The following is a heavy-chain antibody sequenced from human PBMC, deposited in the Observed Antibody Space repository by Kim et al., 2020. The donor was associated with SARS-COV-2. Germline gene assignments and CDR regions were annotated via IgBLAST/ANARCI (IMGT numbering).Heavy chain of an antibody. CDR1: GYSISSGYY. Sequence: SETLSLTCTVSGYSISSGYYWGWIRQPPGKGLEWIGSIYHSGSTYYNPSLKSRVTISVDTSKNQFSLKLSSVTAADTAVYYCARDPLYLERDLIYFDYWG. CDR2: IYHSGST. CDR3: ARDPLYLERDLIYFDY. D-gene: IGHD3-3*01. V-gene: IGHV4-38-2*02. J-gene: IGHJ4*01.